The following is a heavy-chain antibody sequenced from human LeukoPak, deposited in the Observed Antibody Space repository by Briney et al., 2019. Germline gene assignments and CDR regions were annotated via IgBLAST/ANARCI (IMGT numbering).Heavy chain of an antibody. D-gene: IGHD1-26*01. CDR3: AKDQTLVGATSFDY. CDR1: GFTFSTYG. CDR2: ISYDGSNK. J-gene: IGHJ4*02. V-gene: IGHV3-30*18. Sequence: GGSLRLSCAASGFTFSTYGMHWVRQAPGKGLEWVAVISYDGSNKFYADSVKGRFTISRDNSKNTLYLQMNSLRPEDTAMYYCAKDQTLVGATSFDYWGQGTLVTVSS.